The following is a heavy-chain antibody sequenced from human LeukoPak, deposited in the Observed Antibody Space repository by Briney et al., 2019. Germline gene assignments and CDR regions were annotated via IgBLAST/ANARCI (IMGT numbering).Heavy chain of an antibody. J-gene: IGHJ3*02. V-gene: IGHV3-66*01. CDR2: IYSGGST. CDR1: GFTVSSNY. Sequence: PGGSLRLSCAASGFTVSSNYMSWVRQAPGKGLEWVSVIYSGGSTYYADSVKGRFTISRDNSKNTLYLQMNSLRAEDTAVYYCARVGHYYDSSGYYLPAPADAFDIWGQGTMVTVSS. D-gene: IGHD3-22*01. CDR3: ARVGHYYDSSGYYLPAPADAFDI.